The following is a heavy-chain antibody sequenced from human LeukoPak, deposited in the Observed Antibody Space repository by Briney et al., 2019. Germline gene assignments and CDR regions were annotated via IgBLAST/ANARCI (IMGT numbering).Heavy chain of an antibody. CDR3: AREEDRSGD. Sequence: PSETLSLTCTVSGGSITSDNYYWAWIRQAPGQGLEWIGSIYYRGNACYNPSLKSWVTISVDTSKNQFSLSLSSVTAADTAVYYCAREEDRSGDWGQGTLVTVTS. J-gene: IGHJ4*02. V-gene: IGHV4-39*07. D-gene: IGHD3-22*01. CDR1: GGSITSDNYY. CDR2: IYYRGNA.